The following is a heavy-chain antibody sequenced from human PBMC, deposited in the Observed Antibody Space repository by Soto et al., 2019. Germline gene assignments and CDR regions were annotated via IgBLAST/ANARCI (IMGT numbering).Heavy chain of an antibody. CDR3: ARGGDYYDSSGKGWFDP. J-gene: IGHJ5*02. V-gene: IGHV4-31*03. D-gene: IGHD3-22*01. Sequence: SETLSLTCTVSGGSISSGGYYWSWIRQHPGKGLEWIGYIYYSGSTYYNPSLKSRVTISVDTSKNQFSLKLSSVTAADTAVYYCARGGDYYDSSGKGWFDPWGQGTLVTVSS. CDR2: IYYSGST. CDR1: GGSISSGGYY.